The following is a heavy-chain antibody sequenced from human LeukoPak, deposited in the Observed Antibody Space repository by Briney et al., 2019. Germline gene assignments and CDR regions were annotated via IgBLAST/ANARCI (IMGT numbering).Heavy chain of an antibody. CDR1: GFTFGTHA. Sequence: GGSLGLSCAASGFTFGTHAMTWVRQAPGKGLEWVSGMSGRGDTSYYADSVKSRFTISRDNSKNTLFLQMNSLRAEDTAVYYCAKLAGIRGWFVYYFDYWGQGTLVTVS. CDR2: MSGRGDTS. V-gene: IGHV3-23*01. J-gene: IGHJ4*02. CDR3: AKLAGIRGWFVYYFDY. D-gene: IGHD6-19*01.